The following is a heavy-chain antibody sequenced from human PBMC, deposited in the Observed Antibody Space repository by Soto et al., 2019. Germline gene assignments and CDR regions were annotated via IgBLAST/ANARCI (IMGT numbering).Heavy chain of an antibody. CDR3: AHTLLRLDGFDY. J-gene: IGHJ4*02. V-gene: IGHV2-5*02. CDR1: GFSLSTSGVG. D-gene: IGHD3-22*01. Sequence: QITLKESGPTLVKPTQPLTLTCTFSGFSLSTSGVGVGWIRQPPGRALEWLALIYWDDDKRYSPSLKSRLTITKDTSKNQVVLTMTNMDPVDTATYYCAHTLLRLDGFDYWGQGTLVTVSS. CDR2: IYWDDDK.